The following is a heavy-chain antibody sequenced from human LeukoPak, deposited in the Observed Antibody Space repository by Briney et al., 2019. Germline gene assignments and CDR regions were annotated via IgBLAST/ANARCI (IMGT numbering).Heavy chain of an antibody. CDR3: AKSDSPYSSSWYPWGY. CDR2: IVVGSGNI. CDR1: GFTFISST. V-gene: IGHV1-58*01. Sequence: ASVKVSCKASGFTFISSTVQWVRQARGQRLEWVGWIVVGSGNINYAQRFQKRVSFTRDMSTSTAYMELSSLRAEDTAVYYCAKSDSPYSSSWYPWGYWGQGTLVTVSS. D-gene: IGHD6-13*01. J-gene: IGHJ4*02.